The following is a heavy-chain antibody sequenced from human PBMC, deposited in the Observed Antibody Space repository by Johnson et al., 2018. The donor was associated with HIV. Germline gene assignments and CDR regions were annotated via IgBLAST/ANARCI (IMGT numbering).Heavy chain of an antibody. Sequence: VQLVESGGGLVQPGGSLGLSCAASGFTFSSYWMTWVRQAPGKGLEWVANIKQDGTEKNYVDFVKGRFTISRDNAKNSMFLQISSLRAEDTAVYFCARDVVGDGDSSPDAFDIWGHGTMVTVSS. CDR2: IKQDGTEK. CDR1: GFTFSSYW. D-gene: IGHD2-21*01. CDR3: ARDVVGDGDSSPDAFDI. J-gene: IGHJ3*02. V-gene: IGHV3-7*05.